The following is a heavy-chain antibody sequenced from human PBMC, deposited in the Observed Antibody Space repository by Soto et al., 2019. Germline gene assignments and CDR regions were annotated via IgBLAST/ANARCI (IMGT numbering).Heavy chain of an antibody. J-gene: IGHJ3*02. CDR2: IYYSGST. V-gene: IGHV4-59*01. CDR1: GGSISSYY. CDR3: ARVWGGAFDI. Sequence: QVQLQESGPGLVKPSETLSLTCTVPGGSISSYYWSWIRQPPGKGLEWIGYIYYSGSTNYNPSLKSRVTIAVDTSKNQFSLKLSSVTAADTAVYYCARVWGGAFDIWGQGTMVTVSS. D-gene: IGHD3-10*01.